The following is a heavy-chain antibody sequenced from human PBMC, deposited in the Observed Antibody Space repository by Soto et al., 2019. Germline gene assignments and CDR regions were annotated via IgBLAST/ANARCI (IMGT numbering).Heavy chain of an antibody. CDR2: IYYSGST. CDR3: ARDEKVTGTTLSWFDP. D-gene: IGHD1-7*01. Sequence: SETLSLTCTVSGGSIGSGDYYWSWIRQPPGKGLEWIGYIYYSGSTYYNPSLKSRVTIPVDTSKNQFSLKLSSVTAADTAVYYCARDEKVTGTTLSWFDPWGQGTLVTVSS. CDR1: GGSIGSGDYY. V-gene: IGHV4-30-4*01. J-gene: IGHJ5*02.